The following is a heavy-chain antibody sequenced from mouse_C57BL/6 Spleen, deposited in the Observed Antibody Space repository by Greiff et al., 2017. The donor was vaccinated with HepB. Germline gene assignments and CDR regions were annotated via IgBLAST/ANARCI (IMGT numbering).Heavy chain of an antibody. CDR3: ARSHDSAWFAY. Sequence: QVQLQQSGPELVKPGASVKISCKASGYAFSSSWMNWVKQRPGKGLEWIGRIYPGDGDTNYNGKFKGKATLTADKSSSTAYMQLSSLTSEDSAVYFCARSHDSAWFAYWGQGTLVTVSA. CDR1: GYAFSSSW. V-gene: IGHV1-82*01. D-gene: IGHD2-4*01. CDR2: IYPGDGDT. J-gene: IGHJ3*01.